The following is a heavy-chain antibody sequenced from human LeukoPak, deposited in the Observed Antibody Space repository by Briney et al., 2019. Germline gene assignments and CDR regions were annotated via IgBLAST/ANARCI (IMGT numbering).Heavy chain of an antibody. V-gene: IGHV3-7*05. CDR1: GFAFSSYW. CDR2: INQDGSEK. Sequence: PGGSLGLSCTASGFAFSSYWMSWVRQAPGKGLEWVANINQDGSEKYYVDSVQGRFTISRDNAKNSLYLQMNSLRAEDTAVYYCARDTRDSGYTNNWFDPWGQGTLVTVSS. CDR3: ARDTRDSGYTNNWFDP. J-gene: IGHJ5*02. D-gene: IGHD5-18*01.